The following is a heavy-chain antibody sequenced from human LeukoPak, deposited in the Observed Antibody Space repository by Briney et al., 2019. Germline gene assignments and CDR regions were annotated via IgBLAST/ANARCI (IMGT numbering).Heavy chain of an antibody. Sequence: SETLSPTCTVSGGSFNFYFWHWIRRPSGKGLEWLADIDNRGSTQYNPSLRGRGTISVDTSRNHVSLRLTSVTAADTAVYFCARDSNWGFQWGPGTLVTVSS. V-gene: IGHV4-34*01. CDR1: GGSFNFYF. CDR2: IDNRGST. CDR3: ARDSNWGFQ. D-gene: IGHD7-27*01. J-gene: IGHJ4*02.